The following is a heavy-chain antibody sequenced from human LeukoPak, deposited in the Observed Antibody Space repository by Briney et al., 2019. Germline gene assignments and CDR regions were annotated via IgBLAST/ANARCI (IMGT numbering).Heavy chain of an antibody. CDR1: GGSISSGGYY. D-gene: IGHD3-10*01. V-gene: IGHV4-31*03. CDR2: IYYSGST. CDR3: ARSSDYYGSDQLDY. J-gene: IGHJ4*02. Sequence: SETLSLTCTVSGGSISSGGYYWSWIRQHPGKGLEWIGYIYYSGSTYYNPSLKSRVTISVDTSKNQFSLKLSSVTAADTAVYYCARSSDYYGSDQLDYWGQGTLVTVSS.